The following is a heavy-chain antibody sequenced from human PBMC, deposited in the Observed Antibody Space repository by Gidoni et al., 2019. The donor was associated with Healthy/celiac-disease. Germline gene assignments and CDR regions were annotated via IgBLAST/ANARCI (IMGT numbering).Heavy chain of an antibody. CDR1: GGSFRGYY. J-gene: IGHJ1*01. CDR2: INHSGRT. V-gene: IGHV4-34*01. Sequence: QVQLQQWGAGLLKPSETLSLTCAVYGGSFRGYYWRWIRQPPGKGLEWIGEINHSGRTNYHPSLKSRVTISVDTSKNQFSLKLSSVTAADTAVYYCARGGTKATWDSSGYPQYFQHWGQGTLVTVSS. CDR3: ARGGTKATWDSSGYPQYFQH. D-gene: IGHD3-22*01.